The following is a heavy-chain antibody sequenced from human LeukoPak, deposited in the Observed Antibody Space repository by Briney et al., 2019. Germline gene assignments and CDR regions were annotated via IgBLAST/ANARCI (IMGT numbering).Heavy chain of an antibody. J-gene: IGHJ4*02. D-gene: IGHD3-10*01. CDR1: GFTFSSYW. CDR3: AEEGGLWFGGLFSRYVDF. V-gene: IGHV3-7*03. Sequence: GGSLRLSCAASGFTFSSYWMSWVRQAPGKGLEWVANIKKDGSEKYYVDSVKGRFTISRDKAKTSLYLQMNSLRAEDTALYYSAEEGGLWFGGLFSRYVDFWGQGALVSVSS. CDR2: IKKDGSEK.